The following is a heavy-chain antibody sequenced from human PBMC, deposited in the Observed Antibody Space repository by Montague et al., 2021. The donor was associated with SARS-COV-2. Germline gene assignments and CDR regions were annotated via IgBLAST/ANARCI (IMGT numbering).Heavy chain of an antibody. D-gene: IGHD3-16*01. Sequence: ETLSLTCSVSGVSVRSNNYYWTSIRRPPAKGLQWIGYIYFNGNTIPNPSLEGRVTTSIDTSKNHFSLRLTSVTPADTAVYYCAREVVGVKTNWLDTWGQGTLVTVSS. CDR3: AREVVGVKTNWLDT. V-gene: IGHV4-61*03. J-gene: IGHJ5*02. CDR2: IYFNGNT. CDR1: GVSVRSNNYY.